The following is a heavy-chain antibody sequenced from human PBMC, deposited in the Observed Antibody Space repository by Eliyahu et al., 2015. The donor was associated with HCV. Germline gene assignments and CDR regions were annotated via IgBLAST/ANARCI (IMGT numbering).Heavy chain of an antibody. Sequence: DVQVVESGGDFVQPGGSLRLSCAASGFTSSDYYMDWVRQAPGMGLEWVGRIRDKARSYSTEYAASLEGRFAISRDDSKNSLYLHMNSLKTEDTAXYFCVRAYSGPYPAFQVWGHGTMVTVSS. CDR1: GFTSSDYY. CDR3: VRAYSGPYPAFQV. J-gene: IGHJ3*01. D-gene: IGHD1-26*01. CDR2: IRDKARSYST. V-gene: IGHV3-72*01.